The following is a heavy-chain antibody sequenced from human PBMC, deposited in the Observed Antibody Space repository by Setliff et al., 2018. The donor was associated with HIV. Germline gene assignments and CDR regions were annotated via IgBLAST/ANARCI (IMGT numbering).Heavy chain of an antibody. CDR2: IYTSGST. Sequence: PSETLSLTCTVSGGSISSGIYYWSWIRQPAGKGLEWIGRIYTSGSTKYNPSLESRVTISVDTSKNQFSLRLSSVTAADTAVYYCARTIWNESPGYGFDPWGQGTLVTVSS. J-gene: IGHJ5*02. CDR1: GGSISSGIYY. CDR3: ARTIWNESPGYGFDP. D-gene: IGHD3-22*01. V-gene: IGHV4-61*02.